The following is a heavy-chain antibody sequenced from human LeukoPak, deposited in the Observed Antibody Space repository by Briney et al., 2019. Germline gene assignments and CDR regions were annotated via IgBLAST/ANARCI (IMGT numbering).Heavy chain of an antibody. CDR2: INPNSGDT. J-gene: IGHJ1*01. Sequence: ASVKVSCKASGYTFTSYGISWVRQAPGQGLEWMAWINPNSGDTNFAQKFQGRVTMTRDTSISTVYMELSRLRSDDTAVFFCARGYYDSSDFEYFQHWGQGTLVTVSS. CDR3: ARGYYDSSDFEYFQH. D-gene: IGHD3-22*01. CDR1: GYTFTSYG. V-gene: IGHV1-2*02.